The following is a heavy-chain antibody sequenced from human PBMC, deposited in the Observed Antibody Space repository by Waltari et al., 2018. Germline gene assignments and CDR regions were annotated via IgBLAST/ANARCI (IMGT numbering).Heavy chain of an antibody. V-gene: IGHV1-69*01. J-gene: IGHJ2*01. CDR1: GGTFSSYA. Sequence: QVQLVQSGAEVTKPGSSVKVSCKASGGTFSSYAISWVRQAPGQGLEWMGGIIPIFGTANYAQKFQGRVTITADESTSTAYMELSSLRSEDTAVYYCARVEMATIWANWYFDLWGRGTLVTVSS. CDR3: ARVEMATIWANWYFDL. D-gene: IGHD5-12*01. CDR2: IIPIFGTA.